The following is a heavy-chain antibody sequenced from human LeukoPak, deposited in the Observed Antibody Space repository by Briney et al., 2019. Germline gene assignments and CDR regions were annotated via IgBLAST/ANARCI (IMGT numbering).Heavy chain of an antibody. CDR2: VSDSGRTR. V-gene: IGHV3-11*01. CDR3: ARTLYDYDYAYYYGMDV. D-gene: IGHD4-17*01. J-gene: IGHJ6*02. Sequence: GGSLRLSCAVSGFTFSDYDMTWIRQAPGKGLEWISDVSDSGRTRDYADSVKGRFTVSRDNARNSLYLQMNSLRADDTAVYYCARTLYDYDYAYYYGMDVWGQGTTVTVSS. CDR1: GFTFSDYD.